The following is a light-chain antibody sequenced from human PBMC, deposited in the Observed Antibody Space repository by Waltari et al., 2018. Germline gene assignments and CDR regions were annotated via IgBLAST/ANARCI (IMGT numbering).Light chain of an antibody. Sequence: EIVMTQSPATLSVSPGERATLSCRTSQIVTNTLAWYQQKPGQAPRLLIYGASTRATGIPDRFSGSGSGTEFTLTISSVQSEDFAVYYCQQYDNRPPITFGQGTRLEIK. J-gene: IGKJ5*01. CDR2: GAS. CDR3: QQYDNRPPIT. V-gene: IGKV3-15*01. CDR1: QIVTNT.